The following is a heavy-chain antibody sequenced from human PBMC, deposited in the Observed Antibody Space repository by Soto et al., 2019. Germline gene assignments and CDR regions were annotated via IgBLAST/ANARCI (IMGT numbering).Heavy chain of an antibody. CDR1: EFIFSNYV. CDR2: ISYGGGTT. CDR3: AKNPGYYYDSTGYHFDY. J-gene: IGHJ4*02. Sequence: EVQLLESGGGLVQPGGSLRLSCAASEFIFSNYVMSWVRQPPGKGLEWVSAISYGGGTTYYADSVKGRFTISRDNSKNTLYLQMNSLRAEDTAVYYCAKNPGYYYDSTGYHFDYWGQGTLVTVSS. V-gene: IGHV3-23*01. D-gene: IGHD3-22*01.